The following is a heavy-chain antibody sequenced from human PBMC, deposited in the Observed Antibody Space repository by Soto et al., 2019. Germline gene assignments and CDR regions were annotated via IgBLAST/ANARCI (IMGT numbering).Heavy chain of an antibody. CDR3: AKDQSPYYDFWSGYDDGMDV. CDR1: GFTFSSYA. V-gene: IGHV3-23*01. D-gene: IGHD3-3*01. Sequence: PGGSLRLSCAASGFTFSSYAMSWVRQAPGTGLEWVSAISGSGGSTYYADSVKGRFTISRDNSKNTLYLQMNRLRAEDTAVYYCAKDQSPYYDFWSGYDDGMDVWSQGTTVTVSS. J-gene: IGHJ6*02. CDR2: ISGSGGST.